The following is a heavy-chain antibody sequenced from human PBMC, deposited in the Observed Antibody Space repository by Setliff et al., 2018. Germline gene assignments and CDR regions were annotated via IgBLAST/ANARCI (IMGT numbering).Heavy chain of an antibody. Sequence: ASVKVSCKTSGGTFSSNGFSWVRQAPGQGPVWMGWINPNNGATNYAQNFRGRATMTRDTSISTAYMELSGLRSDDTAVYFCARGPDEYYAEKSDYYDFWGQGTRVTVSS. CDR2: INPNNGAT. D-gene: IGHD3-22*01. J-gene: IGHJ4*02. V-gene: IGHV1-2*02. CDR1: GGTFSSNG. CDR3: ARGPDEYYAEKSDYYDF.